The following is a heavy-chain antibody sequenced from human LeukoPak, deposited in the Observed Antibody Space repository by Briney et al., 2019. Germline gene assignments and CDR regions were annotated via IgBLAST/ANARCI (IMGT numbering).Heavy chain of an antibody. CDR2: INQDGSEK. D-gene: IGHD3-10*01. J-gene: IGHJ4*02. V-gene: IGHV3-7*01. CDR1: GFTFSSYW. CDR3: AREGRGEYFDY. Sequence: EVQLVESGGGLVQPGGSLRLSCAASGFTFSSYWMNWVRHAPGKGLEWVANINQDGSEKYYVDSVKGRFTISRDNGKNSLYLQLNSLRAEDTAVYYCAREGRGEYFDYWGQGTLVTVSS.